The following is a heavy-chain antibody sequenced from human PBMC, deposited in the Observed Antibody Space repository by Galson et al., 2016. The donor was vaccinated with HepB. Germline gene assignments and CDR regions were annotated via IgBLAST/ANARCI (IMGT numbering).Heavy chain of an antibody. V-gene: IGHV3-53*01. CDR3: AISLPSGWTRRGAFDI. J-gene: IGHJ3*02. CDR1: GFTFSSYW. Sequence: SLRLSCATSGFTFSSYWMTWVRQAPGKGLEWVSVIYSGGSTYYADSVKGRFTISRDNSKNTLYLQMNNLRAEDTAVYYCAISLPSGWTRRGAFDIWGQGTMVTLSS. CDR2: IYSGGST. D-gene: IGHD6-19*01.